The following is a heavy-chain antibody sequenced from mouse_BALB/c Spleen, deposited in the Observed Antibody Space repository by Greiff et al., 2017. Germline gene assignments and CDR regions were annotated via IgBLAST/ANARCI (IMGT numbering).Heavy chain of an antibody. V-gene: IGHV1S81*02. CDR3: ARRDYDG. CDR2: INPSNGRT. CDR1: GYTFTSYW. Sequence: QVQLQQPGAELVKPGASVKLSCKASGYTFTSYWMHWVKQRPGQGLEWIGEINPSNGRTNYNEKFKSKATLTVDKSSSTAYMQLSSLTSEDSAVYYCARRDYDGWGQGTTLTVSS. D-gene: IGHD2-4*01. J-gene: IGHJ2*01.